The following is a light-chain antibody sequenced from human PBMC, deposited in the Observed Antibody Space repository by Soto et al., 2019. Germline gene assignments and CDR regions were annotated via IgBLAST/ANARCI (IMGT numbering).Light chain of an antibody. V-gene: IGKV3-20*01. Sequence: EVVLTQSPGTLSLSPGERATLSCRASQSISRSSLAWYQQKPGQAPRLLIYEAINRAAGIPDRFRGSGSGTDFTLTIDRLEPEDFAVYYCQHYGGSLTFGGGTKVDIK. J-gene: IGKJ4*01. CDR3: QHYGGSLT. CDR1: QSISRSS. CDR2: EAI.